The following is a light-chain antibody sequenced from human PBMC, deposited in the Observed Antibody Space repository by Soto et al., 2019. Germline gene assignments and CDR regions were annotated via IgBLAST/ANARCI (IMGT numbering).Light chain of an antibody. Sequence: DIQMTQSPSTLSASVGDRVTITCRACQSISSWLAWYQQKPGKAPKLLIYKTYSLQSGVPSRFSGSGSGTEFTLTISCLQPDDFATYYCQQYTSYPRTFGSGSKVDFK. CDR1: QSISSW. V-gene: IGKV1-5*03. J-gene: IGKJ1*01. CDR2: KTY. CDR3: QQYTSYPRT.